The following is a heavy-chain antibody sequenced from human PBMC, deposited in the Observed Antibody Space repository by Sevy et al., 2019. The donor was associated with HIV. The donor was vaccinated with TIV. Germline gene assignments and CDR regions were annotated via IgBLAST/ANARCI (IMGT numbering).Heavy chain of an antibody. Sequence: GGSRRLSGLASGFTFIDSTSHGVGRASGKGLGGVGGIRSKGNSYATAYLASLIGRFTISRDDSKNTAYLQMNSLKTEDTAVYYCINGDLDYWGRGTLVTVSS. J-gene: IGHJ4*02. V-gene: IGHV3-73*01. D-gene: IGHD4-17*01. CDR1: GFTFIDST. CDR3: INGDLDY. CDR2: IRSKGNSYAT.